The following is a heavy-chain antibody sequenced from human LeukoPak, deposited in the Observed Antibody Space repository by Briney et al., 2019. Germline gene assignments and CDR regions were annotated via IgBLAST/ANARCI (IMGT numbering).Heavy chain of an antibody. CDR3: ARGLVLVPIYNWFDP. CDR2: ISYDGSNK. Sequence: GRSLRLSCAASGFTFSSYAMHWVRQAPAKGLEWVAVISYDGSNKYYADSVKGRFTISRDNSKNTLYLQMNSLRAEDTAVYYCARGLVLVPIYNWFDPWGQGTLVTVSS. J-gene: IGHJ5*02. V-gene: IGHV3-30-3*01. CDR1: GFTFSSYA. D-gene: IGHD6-13*01.